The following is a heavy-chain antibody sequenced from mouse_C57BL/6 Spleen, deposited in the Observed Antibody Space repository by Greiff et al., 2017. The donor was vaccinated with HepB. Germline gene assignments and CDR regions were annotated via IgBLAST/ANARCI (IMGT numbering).Heavy chain of an antibody. Sequence: EVQLVESGGDLVKPGGSLKLSCAASGFTFSSYGMSWVRQTPDKRLEWVATISSGGSYTYYPDSVKGRFTISRDNAKNTLYLQMSSLKSEDTAMYYCARHGGQLVSWYFDVWGTGTTVTVSS. J-gene: IGHJ1*03. D-gene: IGHD4-1*02. V-gene: IGHV5-6*01. CDR1: GFTFSSYG. CDR3: ARHGGQLVSWYFDV. CDR2: ISSGGSYT.